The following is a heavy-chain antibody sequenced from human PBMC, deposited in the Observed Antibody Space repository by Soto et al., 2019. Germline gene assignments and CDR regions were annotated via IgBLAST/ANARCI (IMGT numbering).Heavy chain of an antibody. CDR1: GGSITGSSYY. CDR3: ARDVGSSHGPGHPHYFDY. CDR2: IYYSGST. J-gene: IGHJ4*01. Sequence: SETLSLTCTVSGGSITGSSYYWGWIRQPPGKGLEWIGSIYYSGSTYYTPSLKSRATISLDTSKNQFFLKLNSVTAADTAVYFCARDVGSSHGPGHPHYFDYWGHGTLVTVSS. V-gene: IGHV4-39*07. D-gene: IGHD2-2*01.